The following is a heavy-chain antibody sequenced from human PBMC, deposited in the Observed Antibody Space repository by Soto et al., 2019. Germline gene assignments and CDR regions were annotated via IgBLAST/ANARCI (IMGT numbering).Heavy chain of an antibody. CDR3: ARDRSNSPDYFDY. D-gene: IGHD6-6*01. J-gene: IGHJ4*02. Sequence: QVQLQESGPGLVKPSQTLSLTCTVSGGSISSDDFYWSWLRQPPGKVLEWIGYIYSSGRTSSTPSPKSRVTLSIDTSKNQFSLKLRCVSAADTAVYYCARDRSNSPDYFDYWGQGTLVTVSS. CDR2: IYSSGRT. CDR1: GGSISSDDFY. V-gene: IGHV4-30-4*01.